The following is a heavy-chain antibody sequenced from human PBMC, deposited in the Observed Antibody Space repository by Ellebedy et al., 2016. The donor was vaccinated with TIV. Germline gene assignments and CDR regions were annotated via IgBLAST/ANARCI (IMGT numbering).Heavy chain of an antibody. CDR1: GYNFTSYY. V-gene: IGHV1-46*01. D-gene: IGHD6-6*01. J-gene: IGHJ4*02. Sequence: ASVQVSCXASGYNFTSYYLHWVRQAPGQRLEWMGIINHTDGDTRYAQKFQGSVTMIRDTSTSRVYMELSSLRSDDAAVYYCARTPRIAARYPYEYWGQGTLVTVSS. CDR3: ARTPRIAARYPYEY. CDR2: INHTDGDT.